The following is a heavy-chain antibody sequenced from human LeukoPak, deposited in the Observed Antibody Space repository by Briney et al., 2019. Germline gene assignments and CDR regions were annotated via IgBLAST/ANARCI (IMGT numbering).Heavy chain of an antibody. CDR3: ARGDRNYDFWSGLYYYGMDV. J-gene: IGHJ6*02. V-gene: IGHV1-2*02. Sequence: ASVKVSCKASGYTFTGYYMHWVRQAPGQGLEWMGWINPNSRGTNYAQKFQGRVTMTRDTSISTAYMELSRLRSDDTAVYYCARGDRNYDFWSGLYYYGMDVWGQGTTVTVSS. CDR2: INPNSRGT. CDR1: GYTFTGYY. D-gene: IGHD3-3*01.